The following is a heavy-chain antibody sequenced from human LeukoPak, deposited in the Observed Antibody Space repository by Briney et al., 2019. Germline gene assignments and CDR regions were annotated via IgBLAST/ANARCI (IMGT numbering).Heavy chain of an antibody. Sequence: PSETLSLTCTVSGGSICRGTYYWGWVRKSPGRGLEWNGRIYYSGSTNYNPSRKSRVTISVDTSKNEFSLKLSAVRAADTAVYYCARVGNPLVTVFAWFDPWGQGTLVTVSS. J-gene: IGHJ5*02. CDR2: IYYSGST. V-gene: IGHV4-39*07. D-gene: IGHD3-3*01. CDR3: ARVGNPLVTVFAWFDP. CDR1: GGSICRGTYY.